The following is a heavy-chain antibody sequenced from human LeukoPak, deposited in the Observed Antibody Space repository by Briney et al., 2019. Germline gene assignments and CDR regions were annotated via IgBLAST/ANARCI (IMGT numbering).Heavy chain of an antibody. CDR1: GYTFTNHG. CDR2: ISGYNGNT. D-gene: IGHD3-10*01. CDR3: ARIRHYYGSGPQDYGMDV. J-gene: IGHJ6*02. Sequence: ASVKVSCKASGYTFTNHGISWVRQAPGQGLEWMGWISGYNGNTKNAQKLQGRLTMTTDTPTSTAYMELRSLRSDDTAVYYCARIRHYYGSGPQDYGMDVWGQGTTVTVSS. V-gene: IGHV1-18*01.